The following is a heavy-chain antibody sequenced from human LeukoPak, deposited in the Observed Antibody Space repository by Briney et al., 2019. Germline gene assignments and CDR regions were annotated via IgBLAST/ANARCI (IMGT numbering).Heavy chain of an antibody. CDR1: GFTFSSYE. D-gene: IGHD1-26*01. CDR3: AKEGVVGATDFDY. V-gene: IGHV3-48*03. CDR2: ISSSGSTI. Sequence: GGSLRLSCAASGFTFSSYEMNWVRQAPGKGLEWVSYISSSGSTIYYAGSVKGRFTTSRDNSKNTLYLQMNSLRAEDTAVYYCAKEGVVGATDFDYWGQGTLVTVSS. J-gene: IGHJ4*02.